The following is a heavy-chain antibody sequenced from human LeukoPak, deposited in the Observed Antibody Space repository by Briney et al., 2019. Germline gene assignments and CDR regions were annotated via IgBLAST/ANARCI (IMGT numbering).Heavy chain of an antibody. J-gene: IGHJ4*02. CDR2: ISYVGSNK. CDR3: ARDRFHSNGWYWSSDY. V-gene: IGHV3-30-3*01. Sequence: GASLRLSCAAVALTLILYAMDGARQAPGKGLEWVAVISYVGSNKYYADSVKGRFTISRDHSKNTLYLQMNSLRAEDTAVDYYARDRFHSNGWYWSSDYWGEGTLVTVSS. D-gene: IGHD6-19*01. CDR1: ALTLILYA.